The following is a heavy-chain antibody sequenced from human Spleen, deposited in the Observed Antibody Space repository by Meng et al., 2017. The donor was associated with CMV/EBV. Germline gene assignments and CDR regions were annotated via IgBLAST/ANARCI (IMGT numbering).Heavy chain of an antibody. D-gene: IGHD1/OR15-1a*01. Sequence: QGPVVQAGPGVKKPGAYVKVSCKASGYTFTSYGISWVRQAPGQGLEWMGWISAYNGNTKYSQEFQGRVTITRDTSASTAYMELSSLRSEDTAVYYCAIYKGTDYFDYWGQGTLVTVSS. CDR2: ISAYNGNT. CDR3: AIYKGTDYFDY. V-gene: IGHV1-18*01. J-gene: IGHJ4*02. CDR1: GYTFTSYG.